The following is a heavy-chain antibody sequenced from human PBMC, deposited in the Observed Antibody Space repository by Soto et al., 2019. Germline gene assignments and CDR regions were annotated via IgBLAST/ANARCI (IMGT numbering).Heavy chain of an antibody. CDR1: GGSISTYY. Sequence: SETLSLTCTVSGGSISTYYWSWIRQPPGKGLEWIGYIYYSGSTSYNPSLKSRVTISVDTSKNQFSLKLRSVTAADTAVYYCASDRSSGWDQGYGMDVWGQGTLVTGSS. CDR2: IYYSGST. CDR3: ASDRSSGWDQGYGMDV. J-gene: IGHJ6*02. V-gene: IGHV4-59*01. D-gene: IGHD6-19*01.